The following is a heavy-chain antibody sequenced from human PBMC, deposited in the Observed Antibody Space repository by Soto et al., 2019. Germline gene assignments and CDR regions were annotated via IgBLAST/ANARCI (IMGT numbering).Heavy chain of an antibody. V-gene: IGHV1-69*12. Sequence: QVQLVQSGAEVKKPGSSVKVSCKASGGTFSSYAISWVRQAPGQGLEWMGGIIPIFGTANYAQKFQGRVTIAADEPTSTAYMELSSLRAEDTAVYYCARDPEQWLVPYDYWGQGTLVTVSS. J-gene: IGHJ4*02. CDR1: GGTFSSYA. D-gene: IGHD6-19*01. CDR3: ARDPEQWLVPYDY. CDR2: IIPIFGTA.